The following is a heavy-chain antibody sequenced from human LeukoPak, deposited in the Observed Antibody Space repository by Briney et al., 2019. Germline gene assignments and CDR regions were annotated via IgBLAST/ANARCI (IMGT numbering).Heavy chain of an antibody. Sequence: ASVKVPCKASGYTFTGYYIHWVRQAPGQGLEWMGRINPNSGGTNYAQKFQGRVTMTRDTSITTAYMELSSLRSDDTAVYYCARGPPTLGYCTSTSCLLDYWGQGTLVTVSS. CDR2: INPNSGGT. J-gene: IGHJ4*02. D-gene: IGHD2-2*01. CDR3: ARGPPTLGYCTSTSCLLDY. CDR1: GYTFTGYY. V-gene: IGHV1-2*06.